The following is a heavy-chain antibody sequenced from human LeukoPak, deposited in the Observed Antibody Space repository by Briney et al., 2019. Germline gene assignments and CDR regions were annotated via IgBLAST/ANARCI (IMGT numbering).Heavy chain of an antibody. D-gene: IGHD3/OR15-3a*01. CDR2: GHYSGTT. J-gene: IGHJ4*02. CDR3: ARHETGTGNSLDY. V-gene: IGHV4-59*08. CDR1: GVSLNSHY. Sequence: PSETLPLTCTVSGVSLNSHYWSWIRQSPGKGLEWIAHGHYSGTTNYNPSLKSRVTISLDTSKNQFSLKLTSVSAADTAMCYCARHETGTGNSLDYWGLGTLVTVSS.